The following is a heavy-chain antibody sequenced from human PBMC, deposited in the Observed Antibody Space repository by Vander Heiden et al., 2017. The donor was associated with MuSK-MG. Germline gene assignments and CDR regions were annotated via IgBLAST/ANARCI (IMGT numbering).Heavy chain of an antibody. J-gene: IGHJ3*02. CDR3: AKDHIRDAFDM. V-gene: IGHV3-21*01. CDR1: GFAFSDYT. Sequence: DVQLVESGGGLVKPGGSLRLSCAASGFAFSDYTMNWVRQAPDGGLEWVSSISFSSGYIYYADSVKGRFTISRDNANNSLFLQMDSLTAEDTAVYVCAKDHIRDAFDMWGQGTMVTVSA. CDR2: ISFSSGYI.